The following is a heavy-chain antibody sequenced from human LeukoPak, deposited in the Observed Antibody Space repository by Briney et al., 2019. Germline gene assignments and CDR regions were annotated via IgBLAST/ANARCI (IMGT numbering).Heavy chain of an antibody. CDR3: ARDRGWELRGDSNWFDP. D-gene: IGHD1-26*01. Sequence: SETLSLTCTVSGYSISSGYYWGWIRQPPGKGLEWIGSIYHSGSTYYNPSLKSRVTISVDTSKNQFSLKLSSVTAADTAVYYCARDRGWELRGDSNWFDPWGQGTLVTVSS. V-gene: IGHV4-38-2*02. CDR2: IYHSGST. CDR1: GYSISSGYY. J-gene: IGHJ5*02.